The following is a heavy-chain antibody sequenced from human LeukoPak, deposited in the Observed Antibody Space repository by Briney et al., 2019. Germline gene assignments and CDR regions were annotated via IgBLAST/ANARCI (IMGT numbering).Heavy chain of an antibody. CDR3: ARVLRVVFPPSYYMDV. J-gene: IGHJ6*03. D-gene: IGHD2-15*01. V-gene: IGHV3-48*01. CDR2: ISSSSSTI. CDR1: GFTFSSYS. Sequence: PGGSLRLSCAASGFTFSSYSMNWVRQAPGKGLEWVSYISSSSSTIYYADSVKGRFTISRDNAKNSLYLQMNSLRAEGTAVYYCARVLRVVFPPSYYMDVWGKGTTVTVSS.